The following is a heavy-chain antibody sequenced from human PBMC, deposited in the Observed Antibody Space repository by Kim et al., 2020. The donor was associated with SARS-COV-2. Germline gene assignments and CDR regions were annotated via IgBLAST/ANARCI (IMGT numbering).Heavy chain of an antibody. V-gene: IGHV3-53*01. CDR1: GFTVSSNY. J-gene: IGHJ4*02. Sequence: GGSLRLSCAASGFTVSSNYMSWVRQAPGKGLEWVSVIYSGGSTYYADSVKGRFTISRDNSKNTLYLQMNSLRAEDTAVYYCARGREYSGYDPMVYFDYWGQGTLVTVSS. CDR2: IYSGGST. D-gene: IGHD5-12*01. CDR3: ARGREYSGYDPMVYFDY.